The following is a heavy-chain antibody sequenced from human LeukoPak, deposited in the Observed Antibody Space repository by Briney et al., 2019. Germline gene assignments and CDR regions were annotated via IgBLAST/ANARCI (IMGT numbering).Heavy chain of an antibody. CDR2: ISAYNGNT. D-gene: IGHD4-17*01. J-gene: IGHJ4*02. CDR1: GYTFTSYG. V-gene: IGHV1-18*01. Sequence: GASVKVSCKASGYTFTSYGISWVRQAPGQGLEWMGWISAYNGNTNYAQKLQGRVTMTTDTSTSTAYMELRSLRSDDTAVYYCARNWRGYGDYLFDYWGQGTLVTVSS. CDR3: ARNWRGYGDYLFDY.